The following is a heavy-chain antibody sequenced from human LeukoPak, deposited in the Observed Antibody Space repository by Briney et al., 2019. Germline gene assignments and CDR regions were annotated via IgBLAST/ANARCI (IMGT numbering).Heavy chain of an antibody. V-gene: IGHV1-2*02. CDR3: ARGDSSSWSLAYYYYYYMDV. CDR2: INPSSGDT. J-gene: IGHJ6*03. CDR1: GYIFTGHY. Sequence: ASVKVSCKASGYIFTGHYLHWVRQAPGQGLEWMGWINPSSGDTKSIQKFQGRVTMTRNTSISTAYMELSSLRSEDTAVYYCARGDSSSWSLAYYYYYYMDVWGKGTTVTISS. D-gene: IGHD6-13*01.